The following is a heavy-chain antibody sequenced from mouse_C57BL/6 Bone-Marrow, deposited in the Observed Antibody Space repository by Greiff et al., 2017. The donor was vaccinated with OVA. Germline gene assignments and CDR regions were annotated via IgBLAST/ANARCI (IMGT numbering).Heavy chain of an antibody. CDR3: ARPDYCGPWYFDV. CDR2: IHPTRGRT. CDR1: GYTFTSYW. V-gene: IGHV1-64*01. D-gene: IGHD1-1*01. J-gene: IGHJ1*03. Sequence: QVQLQQPGAELVKPGASVKLSCKASGYTFTSYWMHWVKQRHGKGIEWIGMIHPTRGRTNSHEKFTSKATLTVYKSSSTTYMQLSSLTSEASAVYYCARPDYCGPWYFDVWGTGTTVTVSS.